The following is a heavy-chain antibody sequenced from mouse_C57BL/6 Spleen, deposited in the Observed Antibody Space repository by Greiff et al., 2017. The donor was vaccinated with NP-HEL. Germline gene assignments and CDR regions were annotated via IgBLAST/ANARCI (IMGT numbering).Heavy chain of an antibody. CDR3: ARGDGNYFYAMDY. Sequence: VQLVESGAELARPGASVKLSCKASGYTFTSYGISWVKQRTGQGLEWIGEIYPRSGNTYYNEKFKGQATLTADKSSSTAYMELRSLTSEDSAVYFCARGDGNYFYAMDYWGQGTSVTVSS. V-gene: IGHV1-81*01. CDR2: IYPRSGNT. CDR1: GYTFTSYG. J-gene: IGHJ4*01. D-gene: IGHD2-1*01.